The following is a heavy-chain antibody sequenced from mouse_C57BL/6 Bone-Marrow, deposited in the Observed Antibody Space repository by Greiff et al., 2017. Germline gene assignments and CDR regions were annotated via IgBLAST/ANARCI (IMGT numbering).Heavy chain of an antibody. CDR2: INSDGGST. D-gene: IGHD3-2*02. CDR1: EYEFPSHD. Sequence: EVKLVESGGGLVQPGESLKLSCESNEYEFPSHDMSWVRKTPEKRLELVAAINSDGGSTYYPDSVKGRFTISRDNAKNTLYLQMSSLKSEDTAMYYCARLDSSGPFAYWGQGTLVTVSA. V-gene: IGHV5-2*03. J-gene: IGHJ3*01. CDR3: ARLDSSGPFAY.